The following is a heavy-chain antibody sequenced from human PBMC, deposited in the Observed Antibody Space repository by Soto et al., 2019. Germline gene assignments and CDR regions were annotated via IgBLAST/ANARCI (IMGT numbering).Heavy chain of an antibody. Sequence: QVQLVESGGGLVKPGGSLRLSCAASGFTFSDYYMSWIRQAPGKGLEWVSYISSSSSYTNYADSVKGRFTISRDNAKNSLYLQMNSLRAEDTAVYYCARRTYSSIWYADYWGQGTLVTVSS. CDR1: GFTFSDYY. CDR2: ISSSSSYT. CDR3: ARRTYSSIWYADY. J-gene: IGHJ4*02. D-gene: IGHD6-13*01. V-gene: IGHV3-11*06.